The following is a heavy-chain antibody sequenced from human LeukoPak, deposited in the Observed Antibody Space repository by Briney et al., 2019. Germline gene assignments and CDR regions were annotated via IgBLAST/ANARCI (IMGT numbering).Heavy chain of an antibody. J-gene: IGHJ4*02. CDR3: AKDHRGIVGATYFDY. CDR1: GFTFSSYA. CDR2: ISGSGGST. V-gene: IGHV3-23*01. Sequence: GGSLRLSCAASGFTFSSYAMSWVRQAPGKGLEWVSGISGSGGSTHYADSVKGRFTISRDNSKNTLYLQMNSLRAEDTAVYYCAKDHRGIVGATYFDYWGQGTLVTVSS. D-gene: IGHD1-26*01.